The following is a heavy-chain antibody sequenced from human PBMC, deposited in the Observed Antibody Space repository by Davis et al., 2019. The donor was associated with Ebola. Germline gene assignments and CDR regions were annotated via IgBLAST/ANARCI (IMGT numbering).Heavy chain of an antibody. V-gene: IGHV3-21*01. CDR2: ISSSSSYI. J-gene: IGHJ4*02. CDR1: GFTFSNYS. CDR3: ARGPSTGNSFTY. Sequence: GESLKISCAASGFTFSNYSMHWVPQAPGKGLEWVSSISSSSSYIYYADSVKGRFTISRDNAKNSLSLQMNGLRAEDTAVYYCARGPSTGNSFTYWGQGTLVTVSS. D-gene: IGHD4-23*01.